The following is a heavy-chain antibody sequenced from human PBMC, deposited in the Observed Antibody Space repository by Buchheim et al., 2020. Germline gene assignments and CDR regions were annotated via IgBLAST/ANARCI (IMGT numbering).Heavy chain of an antibody. J-gene: IGHJ4*02. V-gene: IGHV4-61*08. CDR2: IYYSGIT. D-gene: IGHD1-26*01. Sequence: QVQLQESGPGLVKPSETLSLTCSVSSGSVTSGVYYWSWIRQPPGKGLEWIGYIYYSGITYYNSSLKSRVTMSLGTSKNQFSLKLNSVTAADTALYYCARIFSGDYALDFWGQGIL. CDR3: ARIFSGDYALDF. CDR1: SGSVTSGVYY.